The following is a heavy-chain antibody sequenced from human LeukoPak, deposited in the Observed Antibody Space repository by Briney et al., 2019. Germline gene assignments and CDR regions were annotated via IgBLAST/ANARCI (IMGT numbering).Heavy chain of an antibody. J-gene: IGHJ4*02. CDR2: IIPIFGIA. V-gene: IGHV1-69*04. Sequence: SVTVSCKASGGTFSSYAISWVRQAPGQGLEWMGRIIPIFGIANYAQKFQGRVTITAAKSTSTAHMELSSLRSEDTAVYYCARDTSNLYGDYYFDYWGQGTLVTVSS. CDR1: GGTFSSYA. CDR3: ARDTSNLYGDYYFDY. D-gene: IGHD4-17*01.